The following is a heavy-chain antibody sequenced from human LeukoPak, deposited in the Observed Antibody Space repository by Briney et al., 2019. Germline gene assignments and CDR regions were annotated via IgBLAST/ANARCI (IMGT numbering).Heavy chain of an antibody. V-gene: IGHV3-7*01. D-gene: IGHD3-22*01. CDR1: GFTFSGSW. CDR2: IRQDGSEN. CDR3: ARKTYYYDNNKGWFDS. J-gene: IGHJ5*01. Sequence: PGGSLRLSCEASGFTFSGSWMSWVRQAPGKGLECVASIRQDGSENYYVDSVKGRFTMSRDNAKNSLFLQMNNVRADDTAVYYCARKTYYYDNNKGWFDSWGQGALVTVSS.